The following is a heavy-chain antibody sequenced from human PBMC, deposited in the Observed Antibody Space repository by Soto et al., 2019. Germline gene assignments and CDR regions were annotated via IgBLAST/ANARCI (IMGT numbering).Heavy chain of an antibody. CDR3: ARGWWAHFDY. V-gene: IGHV3-66*01. D-gene: IGHD2-15*01. CDR1: GFTVSSNY. CDR2: IYSGVST. Sequence: EVQLVESGGGLVQPGGSLRLSCAASGFTVSSNYMNWVRQAPGKGLEWVSVIYSGVSTYYADSVKGRFTISRDNSKNTLYLQMNTLRVEDTAVYYCARGWWAHFDYWGQGTLVTVSS. J-gene: IGHJ4*02.